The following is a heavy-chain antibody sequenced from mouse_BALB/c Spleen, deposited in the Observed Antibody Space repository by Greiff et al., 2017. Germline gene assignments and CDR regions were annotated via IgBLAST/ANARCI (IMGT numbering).Heavy chain of an antibody. CDR2: ISYSGST. Sequence: EVQLQQSGPGLVKPSQSLSLTCSVTGYSITSDYAWNWIRQFPGNKLEWMGYISYSGSTSYNPSLKSRISITRDTSKNQFFLQLNSVTTEDTATYYCARGGYDVRYAMDYWGQGTSVTVSS. CDR3: ARGGYDVRYAMDY. V-gene: IGHV3-2*02. CDR1: GYSITSDYA. D-gene: IGHD2-14*01. J-gene: IGHJ4*01.